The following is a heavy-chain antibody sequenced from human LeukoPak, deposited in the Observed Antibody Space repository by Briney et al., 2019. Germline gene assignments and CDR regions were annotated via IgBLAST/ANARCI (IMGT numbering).Heavy chain of an antibody. CDR1: GGSFSGYY. V-gene: IGHV4-34*01. CDR2: INHSGST. D-gene: IGHD6-13*01. J-gene: IGHJ5*02. Sequence: SETLSLTCAVYGGSFSGYYWSWIRQPPGKGLEWIGEINHSGSTNYNPSLKSRVTISVDTSKNQFSLKLSSVTAADTAVYYCGRGVAAAGTRWFDPWGQGTLVTVSS. CDR3: GRGVAAAGTRWFDP.